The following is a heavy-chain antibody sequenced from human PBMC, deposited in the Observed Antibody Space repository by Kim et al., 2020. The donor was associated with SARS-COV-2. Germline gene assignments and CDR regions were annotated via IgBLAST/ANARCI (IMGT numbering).Heavy chain of an antibody. V-gene: IGHV1-69*01. CDR3: ASSPTYYDFWSGYFDY. Sequence: CQGRVTITADESTSTAYMELSSLRSEDTAVYYCASSPTYYDFWSGYFDYWGQGTLVTVSS. D-gene: IGHD3-3*01. J-gene: IGHJ4*02.